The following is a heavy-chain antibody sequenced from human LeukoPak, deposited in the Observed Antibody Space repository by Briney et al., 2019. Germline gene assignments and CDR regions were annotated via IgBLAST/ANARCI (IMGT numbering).Heavy chain of an antibody. CDR2: IYYSGST. Sequence: SETLSLTCTVSGGSISSYYWSWVRQPPGKGLEWVGYIYYSGSTNYNPSLKSRGTISVDTSKNQFSLKLSSVTAADTAVYYCGREILKVWFDPWGQGTLVTVSS. J-gene: IGHJ5*02. D-gene: IGHD2-8*01. V-gene: IGHV4-59*12. CDR1: GGSISSYY. CDR3: GREILKVWFDP.